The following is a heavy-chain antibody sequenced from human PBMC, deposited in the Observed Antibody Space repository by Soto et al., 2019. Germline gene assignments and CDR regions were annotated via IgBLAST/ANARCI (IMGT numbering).Heavy chain of an antibody. D-gene: IGHD1-26*01. CDR3: ARDFYSIVGGTTDTNFYYGIDV. V-gene: IGHV1-46*01. J-gene: IGHJ6*04. CDR2: INPSGGST. Sequence: QGLEWMGIINPSGGSTSYAQKFQGRVTMTRDTSTSTVYMELSSLRSEDTAVYYCARDFYSIVGGTTDTNFYYGIDVWGEGPTVTVSS.